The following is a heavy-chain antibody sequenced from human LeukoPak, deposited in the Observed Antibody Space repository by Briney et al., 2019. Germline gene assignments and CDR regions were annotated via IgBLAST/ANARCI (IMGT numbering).Heavy chain of an antibody. CDR3: AKDPGGYFDY. CDR2: ISGSGYST. CDR1: GFTFSSYA. Sequence: GGSLRLSCAASGFTFSSYAMSWVRQAPGKGLEWVSAISGSGYSTYYADSVKGRFTISRDNSKNTLYLQTNSLRAEDTAVYYCAKDPGGYFDYWGQGTLVTVSS. V-gene: IGHV3-23*01. D-gene: IGHD3-16*01. J-gene: IGHJ4*02.